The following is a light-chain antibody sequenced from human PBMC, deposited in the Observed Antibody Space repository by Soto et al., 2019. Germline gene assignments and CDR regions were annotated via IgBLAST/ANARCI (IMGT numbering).Light chain of an antibody. V-gene: IGKV1-33*01. CDR1: QDINNY. J-gene: IGKJ5*01. CDR3: QKYDNLPPIT. CDR2: DAS. Sequence: DIQMTQSPSSLSASVGDRVTITCQASQDINNYLNWYQQKAGKAPKLLIYDASNLETGVPSRFSGSGSGTDFTFTISSLQPEDIATYYCQKYDNLPPITFGQGTRLEI.